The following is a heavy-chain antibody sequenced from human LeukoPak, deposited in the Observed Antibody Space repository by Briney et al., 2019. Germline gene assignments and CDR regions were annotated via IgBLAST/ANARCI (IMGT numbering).Heavy chain of an antibody. CDR2: ISGSGGST. D-gene: IGHD3-22*01. CDR3: AKDYDSSGRMILY. J-gene: IGHJ4*02. Sequence: GGSLRLSCAASGFTFSSYAMSWVRQAPGKGLEWVSAISGSGGSTYYADSVKGRFTISRDNSKNTLYLQVSSLRAEDTAVYYCAKDYDSSGRMILYWGQGTLVTVSS. V-gene: IGHV3-23*01. CDR1: GFTFSSYA.